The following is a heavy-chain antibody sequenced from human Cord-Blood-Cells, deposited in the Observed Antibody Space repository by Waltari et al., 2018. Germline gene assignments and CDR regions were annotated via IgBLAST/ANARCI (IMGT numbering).Heavy chain of an antibody. CDR1: GGSFSGYY. Sequence: QVQLQQWGAGLLKPSETLSLTCAVYGGSFSGYYWSWIRQPPGKGLEWIGAINHSGSTNYNPSLKSRVTISVDTSKTQFSLKLSSVTAADTAVYYCARGRGWDIWGQGTMVTVSS. J-gene: IGHJ3*02. CDR3: ARGRGWDI. V-gene: IGHV4-34*01. D-gene: IGHD2-15*01. CDR2: INHSGST.